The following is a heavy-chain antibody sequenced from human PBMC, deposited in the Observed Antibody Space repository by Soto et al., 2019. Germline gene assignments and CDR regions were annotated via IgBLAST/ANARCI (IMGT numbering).Heavy chain of an antibody. V-gene: IGHV4-39*01. D-gene: IGHD1-26*01. CDR2: IYYSGST. CDR3: ARLKGAMGHDCYYADGIDV. J-gene: IGHJ6*02. CDR1: GGSISSSSYY. Sequence: PSETLSITCTVSGGSISSSSYYWGWIRQPPGKGLEWIGSIYYSGSTDYNPSLKSRVTISVDTSKNQFSLTLSSVTAADTAVYDSARLKGAMGHDCYYADGIDVWGQGTTV.